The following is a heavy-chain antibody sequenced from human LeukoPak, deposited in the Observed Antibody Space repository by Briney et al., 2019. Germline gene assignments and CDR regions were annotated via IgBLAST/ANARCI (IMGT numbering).Heavy chain of an antibody. CDR2: IYYSGTT. Sequence: SETLSLTCTVSGGSISSWYWSWIRQPPGKGLEWIGYIYYSGTTYYNPSLKSRVSISFDTSKNQFSLKLSFVTAADTAVYYCARVGYCSHGSCLRLDWYFDLWGRGTLVTVSS. V-gene: IGHV4-59*01. CDR1: GGSISSWY. J-gene: IGHJ2*01. CDR3: ARVGYCSHGSCLRLDWYFDL. D-gene: IGHD2-15*01.